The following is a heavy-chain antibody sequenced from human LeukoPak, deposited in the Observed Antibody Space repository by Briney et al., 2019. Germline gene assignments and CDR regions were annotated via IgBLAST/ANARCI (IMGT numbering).Heavy chain of an antibody. CDR1: GGSFSGYY. CDR3: ASGITMVRGVIR. CDR2: INHSGST. D-gene: IGHD3-10*01. J-gene: IGHJ4*02. V-gene: IGHV4-34*01. Sequence: SETLSLTCAVCGGSFSGYYWSWIRQPPGKGLEWIGEINHSGSTNYNPSLKSRVTISVDTSKNQFSLKLSSVTAADTAVYYCASGITMVRGVIRWGQGTLVTVSS.